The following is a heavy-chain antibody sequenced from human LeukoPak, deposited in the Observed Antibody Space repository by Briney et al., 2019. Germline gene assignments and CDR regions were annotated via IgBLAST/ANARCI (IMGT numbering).Heavy chain of an antibody. D-gene: IGHD6-13*01. CDR2: INHRGSN. CDR3: ARGRSLPLSITAAGIIDY. V-gene: IGHV4-34*01. J-gene: IGHJ4*02. Sequence: SETLSLTCAVYGGSFSGYYWSWIRQPPGKGLEGIGEINHRGSNNYNPSLKSRVTISVDTSKNQFSLKLSSVTAADTAVYYCARGRSLPLSITAAGIIDYWGQGTLVTVSS. CDR1: GGSFSGYY.